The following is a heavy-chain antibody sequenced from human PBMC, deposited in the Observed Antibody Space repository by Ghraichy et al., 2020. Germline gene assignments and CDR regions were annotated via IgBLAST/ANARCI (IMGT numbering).Heavy chain of an antibody. D-gene: IGHD6-19*01. CDR3: VKEGAVADPNL. V-gene: IGHV3-23*01. J-gene: IGHJ3*01. CDR2: ISGSGTSA. Sequence: GGSLRLSCAVSGFTFRDYAMTWVRQALGKGLHWVSAISGSGTSAYYADSVKGRFTISRDNSKNTLYLQMNSLRVEDTALYYCVKEGAVADPNLWGQGTMVTVSS. CDR1: GFTFRDYA.